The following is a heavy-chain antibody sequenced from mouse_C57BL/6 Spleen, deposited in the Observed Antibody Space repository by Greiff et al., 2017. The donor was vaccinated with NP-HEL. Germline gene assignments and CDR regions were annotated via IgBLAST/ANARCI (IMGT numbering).Heavy chain of an antibody. J-gene: IGHJ4*01. CDR1: GYTFTDYY. CDR3: ARRWSFYAMDY. Sequence: EVQLQQSGPELVKPGASVKISCKASGYTFTDYYMNWVKQSHGKSLEWIGDINPNNGGTSYNQKFKGKATLTVDKSSSTAYMELRSLTSEDSAVYYCARRWSFYAMDYWGQGTSVTVSS. CDR2: INPNNGGT. V-gene: IGHV1-26*01. D-gene: IGHD2-3*01.